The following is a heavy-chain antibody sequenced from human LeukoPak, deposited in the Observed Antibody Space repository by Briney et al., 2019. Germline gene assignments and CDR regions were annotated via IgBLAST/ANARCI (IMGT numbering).Heavy chain of an antibody. V-gene: IGHV3-23*01. CDR1: GFTFSNYA. CDR2: ISGSGYST. CDR3: ARNPEFDSSGYYYAD. D-gene: IGHD3-22*01. J-gene: IGHJ4*02. Sequence: GGSLRLSCAASGFTFSNYAMSWVRQAPGKGLEWVSAISGSGYSTYYADSVKGRFTISRDNSKNTLYLQMNSLRAEDTAVYYCARNPEFDSSGYYYADWGQGTLVTVSS.